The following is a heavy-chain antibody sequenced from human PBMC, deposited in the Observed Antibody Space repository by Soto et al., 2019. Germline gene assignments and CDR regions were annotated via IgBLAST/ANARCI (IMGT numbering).Heavy chain of an antibody. CDR3: ATHSRFKQDY. Sequence: EVQLVESGGDLVQPGGSLRLSCVVSELTFRNEWMTWVRQAPGKGLEWVANINEHGSETYYVDSVKGRFIISRDNAKNSLFLQMNSLRAEDTAVYYCATHSRFKQDYRGQGTLVTVSS. D-gene: IGHD3-3*01. J-gene: IGHJ4*02. CDR1: ELTFRNEW. CDR2: INEHGSET. V-gene: IGHV3-7*02.